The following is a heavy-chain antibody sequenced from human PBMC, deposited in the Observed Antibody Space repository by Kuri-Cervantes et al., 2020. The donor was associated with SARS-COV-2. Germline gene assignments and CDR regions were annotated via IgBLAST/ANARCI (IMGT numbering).Heavy chain of an antibody. Sequence: GGSLRLSCVASGFTFSGHWMYWVRQAPGKGLVLVSRMNGDGSSITYADSVKGRFTISRDNAKNTLYLQMNSLRVEDTAVYFCARAPSGSPTEFWGQGTLVTVSS. J-gene: IGHJ4*02. D-gene: IGHD1-26*01. V-gene: IGHV3-74*01. CDR3: ARAPSGSPTEF. CDR1: GFTFSGHW. CDR2: MNGDGSSI.